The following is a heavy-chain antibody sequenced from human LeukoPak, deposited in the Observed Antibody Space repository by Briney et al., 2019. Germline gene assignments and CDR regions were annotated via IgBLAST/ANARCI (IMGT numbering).Heavy chain of an antibody. J-gene: IGHJ4*02. Sequence: GGSLRLSCAASGFTFTNYRMTWVRQAPGKGLEWVSSISSTSGYIFYADSVQGRFTISRDNAKSSLYLQMNSLRAEDTAVYYCARCYSGSQYFDYWGQGTLVTVSS. CDR1: GFTFTNYR. V-gene: IGHV3-21*01. D-gene: IGHD1-26*01. CDR3: ARCYSGSQYFDY. CDR2: ISSTSGYI.